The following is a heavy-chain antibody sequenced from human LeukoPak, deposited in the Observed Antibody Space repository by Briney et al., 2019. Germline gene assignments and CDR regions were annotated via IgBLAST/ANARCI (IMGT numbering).Heavy chain of an antibody. CDR2: INPNSGGT. Sequence: GASVKVSCKASGYTFTGYYMHWVRQAPGQGLEWMGRINPNSGGTNYAQKFQGRVTMTRDTSISTAYMELSSLRSEDTAVYYCARGLVRGVIPDWFDPWGQGTLVTVSS. CDR1: GYTFTGYY. V-gene: IGHV1-2*06. J-gene: IGHJ5*02. D-gene: IGHD3-10*01. CDR3: ARGLVRGVIPDWFDP.